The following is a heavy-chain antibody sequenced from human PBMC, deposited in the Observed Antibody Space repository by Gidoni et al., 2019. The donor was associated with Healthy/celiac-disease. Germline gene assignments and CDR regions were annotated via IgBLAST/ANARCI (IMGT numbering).Heavy chain of an antibody. CDR1: GGSISSSSYY. CDR3: ARHGIAAAGFDY. Sequence: QLQLQESGPGLVKPSETLSLTCTVSGGSISSSSYYWGWIRQPPGKGLEWIGSIYYSGSTYYNPSLKSRVTISVDTSKNQFSLKLSSVTAADTAVYYCARHGIAAAGFDYWGQGTLVTVSS. CDR2: IYYSGST. V-gene: IGHV4-39*01. J-gene: IGHJ4*02. D-gene: IGHD6-13*01.